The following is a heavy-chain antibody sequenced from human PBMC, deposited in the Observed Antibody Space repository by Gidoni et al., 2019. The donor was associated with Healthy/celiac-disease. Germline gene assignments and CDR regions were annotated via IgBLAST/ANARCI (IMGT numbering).Heavy chain of an antibody. CDR1: GGTFSSYA. CDR2: IIPIFGTA. D-gene: IGHD3-10*01. J-gene: IGHJ4*02. V-gene: IGHV1-69*01. Sequence: QVQLVQSGAEVKKPGSSVKVSCKASGGTFSSYAISWVRQAPGQGLEWMGGIIPIFGTANDAQKFQGRVTITADESTSTAYMELSSLRSEDTAVYYCARDRGGYCGSGSYYYFDYWGQGTLVTVSS. CDR3: ARDRGGYCGSGSYYYFDY.